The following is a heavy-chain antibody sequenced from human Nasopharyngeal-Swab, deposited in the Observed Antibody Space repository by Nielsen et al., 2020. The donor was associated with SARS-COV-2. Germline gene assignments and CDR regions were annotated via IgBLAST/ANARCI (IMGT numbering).Heavy chain of an antibody. CDR2: IYYSGST. CDR1: GGSISSSSYY. V-gene: IGHV4-39*01. CDR3: SIPYYDSSGYDAWFDP. Sequence: SETLSLTCTVSGGSISSSSYYWGWIRQPPGKGLEWIGSIYYSGSTYYNPSLKSRVTISVDTSKNQFSLKLSSVKAADTAVFFFSIPYYDSSGYDAWFDPWGQGTLVTVSS. J-gene: IGHJ5*02. D-gene: IGHD3-22*01.